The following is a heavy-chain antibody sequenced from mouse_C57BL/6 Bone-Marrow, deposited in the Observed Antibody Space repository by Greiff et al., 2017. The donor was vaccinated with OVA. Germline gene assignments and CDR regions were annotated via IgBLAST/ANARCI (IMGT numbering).Heavy chain of an antibody. V-gene: IGHV1-76*01. J-gene: IGHJ1*03. CDR2: IYPGSGNT. CDR3: ARSGGYYRYFDV. CDR1: GYTFTDYY. D-gene: IGHD3-1*01. Sequence: QVQLQQSGAELVRPGASVKLSCKASGYTFTDYYINWVKQRPGQGLEWLARIYPGSGNTYYNEKFKGKATLTAEKSYSPAYMQLSSLTSEVSAVYFCARSGGYYRYFDVWGTGTTVTVSS.